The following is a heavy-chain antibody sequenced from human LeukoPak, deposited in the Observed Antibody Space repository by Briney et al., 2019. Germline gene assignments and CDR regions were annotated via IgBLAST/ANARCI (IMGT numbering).Heavy chain of an antibody. J-gene: IGHJ5*02. CDR2: MNPNSGNT. D-gene: IGHD2-15*01. V-gene: IGHV1-8*03. Sequence: ASVKVSCKASGYTFTSYGISWVRQATGQGLEWMGWMNPNSGNTGYAQKFQGRVTITRNTSIGTAYMELSSLRSEDTAVYYCARAAATRGWFDPWGQGTLVTVSS. CDR3: ARAAATRGWFDP. CDR1: GYTFTSYG.